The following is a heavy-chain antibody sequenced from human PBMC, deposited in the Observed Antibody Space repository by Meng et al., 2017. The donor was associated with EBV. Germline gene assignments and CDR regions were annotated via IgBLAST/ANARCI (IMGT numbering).Heavy chain of an antibody. V-gene: IGHV1-69*06. CDR1: GGTFSSYA. CDR2: IIPIFGTA. J-gene: IGHJ4*02. D-gene: IGHD6-13*01. CDR3: ARAEIAAAGRLDY. Sequence: QGRWGQSGAEVRKRGPWVKVPCKASGGTFSSYASSWVRKPPGQGLEWMGGIIPIFGTANYAQKFQGRVTITADKSTSTAYMELSSLRSEDTAVYYCARAEIAAAGRLDYWGQGTLVTVSS.